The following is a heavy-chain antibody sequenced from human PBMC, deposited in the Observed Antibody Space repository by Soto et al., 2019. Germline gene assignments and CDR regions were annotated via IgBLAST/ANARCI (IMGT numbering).Heavy chain of an antibody. CDR2: IIPIVGTA. J-gene: IGHJ2*01. CDR1: GVTFNSSG. D-gene: IGHD6-13*01. Sequence: QVQLVQSGAEVKKPGSSVKVSCKASGVTFNSSGISWVRQAPGQGLEWMGGIIPIVGTADYAHKFQDRITINANEATSTAYMELSSLRSEDTAMYYCARDLYSAAAPGLTTWFFDLWGRGTLVTVSS. V-gene: IGHV1-69*01. CDR3: ARDLYSAAAPGLTTWFFDL.